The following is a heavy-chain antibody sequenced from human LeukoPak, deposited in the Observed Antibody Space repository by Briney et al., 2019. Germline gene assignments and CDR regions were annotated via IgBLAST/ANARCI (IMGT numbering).Heavy chain of an antibody. CDR3: ARGTIPDFWSGYYPVTDY. D-gene: IGHD3-3*01. CDR2: ISAYNGNT. Sequence: ASVKVSCMASGYTFTSYGISWVRQAPGQGLEWMGWISAYNGNTNYAQKLQGRVTMTTDTSTSTAYMELRSLRSDDTAVYYCARGTIPDFWSGYYPVTDYWGQGTLVTVSS. V-gene: IGHV1-18*01. CDR1: GYTFTSYG. J-gene: IGHJ4*02.